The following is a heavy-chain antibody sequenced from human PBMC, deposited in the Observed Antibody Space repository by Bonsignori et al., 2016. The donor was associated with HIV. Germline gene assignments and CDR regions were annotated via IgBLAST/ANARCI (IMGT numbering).Heavy chain of an antibody. D-gene: IGHD2-21*01. CDR3: ARPRWGLRDYDAFGI. Sequence: VRQAPGKGLEWLSYISSRGSTTYHADSVVGRFTISRDNAKNAVYLQMNSLRGEDTGLYYCARPRWGLRDYDAFGIWGQGTMVTVSS. V-gene: IGHV3-48*03. J-gene: IGHJ3*02. CDR2: ISSRGSTT.